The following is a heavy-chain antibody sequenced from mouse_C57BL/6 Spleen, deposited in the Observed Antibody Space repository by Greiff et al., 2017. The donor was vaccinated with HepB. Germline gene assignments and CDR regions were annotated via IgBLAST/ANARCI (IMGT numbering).Heavy chain of an antibody. CDR3: ARGGTYAMDY. V-gene: IGHV1-81*01. CDR2: IYPRSGNT. Sequence: VQLQESGAELARPGASVKLSCKASGYTFTSYGISWVKQRTGQGLEWIGEIYPRSGNTYYNEKFKGKATLTADKSSSTAYMELRSLTSEDSAVYFCARGGTYAMDYWDQGTSVTVSS. CDR1: GYTFTSYG. J-gene: IGHJ4*01.